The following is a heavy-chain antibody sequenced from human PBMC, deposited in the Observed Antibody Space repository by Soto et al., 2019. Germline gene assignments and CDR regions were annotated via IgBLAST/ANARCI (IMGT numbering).Heavy chain of an antibody. D-gene: IGHD6-13*01. Sequence: ASVKFSCKASGYTFTSYGISWVRQAPGQWLEWMGWISAYNGNTNYAQKLQGRVTMTTDTSTSTAYMELRSLRSDDTAVYYCAIRSIAAAGYYYYYGMDVWGQRTTVTVSS. CDR1: GYTFTSYG. CDR2: ISAYNGNT. V-gene: IGHV1-18*01. CDR3: AIRSIAAAGYYYYYGMDV. J-gene: IGHJ6*02.